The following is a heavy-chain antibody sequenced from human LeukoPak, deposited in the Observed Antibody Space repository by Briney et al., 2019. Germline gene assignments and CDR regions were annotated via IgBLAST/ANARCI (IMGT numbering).Heavy chain of an antibody. Sequence: SETLSLTCTVSGGSISSGGYYWSWIRQHPGKGLEWIGYIYYSGSTYYNPSLKSRVTISVDTSKNQFPLKLSSVTAADTAVYYCARDWSIAARWHWFDPWGQGTLVTVSS. CDR1: GGSISSGGYY. J-gene: IGHJ5*02. CDR3: ARDWSIAARWHWFDP. CDR2: IYYSGST. V-gene: IGHV4-31*03. D-gene: IGHD6-6*01.